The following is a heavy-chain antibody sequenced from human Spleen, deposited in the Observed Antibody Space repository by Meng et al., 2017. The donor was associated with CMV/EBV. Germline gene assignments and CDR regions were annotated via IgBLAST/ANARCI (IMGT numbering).Heavy chain of an antibody. CDR3: GDLLKTVGATSEGIWFDP. D-gene: IGHD1-26*01. J-gene: IGHJ5*02. Sequence: SETLSLTCTVSGGPIISSSNYYWGWIRQPPGKGLEWIGSIYYSGSTYYNPSLKSRVTISVDTSKNQFSLKLSSVTAADTAVYYCGDLLKTVGATSEGIWFDPWGQGTLVTVSS. V-gene: IGHV4-39*01. CDR1: GGPIISSSNYY. CDR2: IYYSGST.